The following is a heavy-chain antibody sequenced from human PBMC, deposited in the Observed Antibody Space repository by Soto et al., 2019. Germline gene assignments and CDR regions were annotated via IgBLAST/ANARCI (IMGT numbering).Heavy chain of an antibody. J-gene: IGHJ6*02. V-gene: IGHV3-30*18. CDR3: AKDIGSGNYYYYGMDV. D-gene: IGHD3-10*01. Sequence: QVQLVESGGGVVQPGRSLRLSCAAYGFTFSSYGMHWVRQAPGKGLEWVAVISYDGSNKYYADSVKGRFTISRDNSKNTLYLQMNSLRAEDTAVYYCAKDIGSGNYYYYGMDVWGQGTTVTVSS. CDR1: GFTFSSYG. CDR2: ISYDGSNK.